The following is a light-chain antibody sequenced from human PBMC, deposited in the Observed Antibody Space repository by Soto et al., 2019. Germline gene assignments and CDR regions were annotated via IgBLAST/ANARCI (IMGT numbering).Light chain of an antibody. CDR2: GAS. V-gene: IGKV3-20*01. CDR3: QQYGSSPST. CDR1: QSVSSSF. Sequence: EIVLTQSPGTLSLSPGERATLSCRASQSVSSSFLAWYQQKPGQAPRLLIYGASNRATGIPDRFSGSGSGTDFTLTISRLEPEDFAVYYCQQYGSSPSTFGRGTKVEIK. J-gene: IGKJ1*01.